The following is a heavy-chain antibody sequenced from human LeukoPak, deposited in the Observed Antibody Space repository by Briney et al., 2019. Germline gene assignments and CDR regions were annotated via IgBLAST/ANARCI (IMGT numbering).Heavy chain of an antibody. CDR2: ISHSGST. Sequence: PSETLSLTCAVSGGSFSGYYWSWIRQPPGKGLEWIGEISHSGSTNYSPSLKSRVPISVDTSKNQFSLNLSSVTAADTAVYYCARALVRATMVWYFDLWGRGTLVTVSS. CDR1: GGSFSGYY. J-gene: IGHJ2*01. V-gene: IGHV4-34*01. CDR3: ARALVRATMVWYFDL. D-gene: IGHD5-12*01.